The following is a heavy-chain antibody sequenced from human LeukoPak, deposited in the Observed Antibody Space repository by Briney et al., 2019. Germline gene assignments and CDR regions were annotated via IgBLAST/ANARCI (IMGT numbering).Heavy chain of an antibody. CDR1: DFTFSSYD. D-gene: IGHD2-21*01. CDR3: GGKFPGAAYYFDS. CDR2: ISDSGRYI. V-gene: IGHV3-23*01. Sequence: GGSLRLSCVASDFTFSSYDMTWVRQAPGKGLEWVASISDSGRYIFSADSMRGRFTISRDNSAKPLYLEIYSLRVDDTATYFCGGKFPGAAYYFDSWGQGTLVAVSS. J-gene: IGHJ4*02.